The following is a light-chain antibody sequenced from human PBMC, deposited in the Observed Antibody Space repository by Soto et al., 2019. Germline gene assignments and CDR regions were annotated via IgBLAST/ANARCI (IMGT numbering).Light chain of an antibody. CDR1: QSVSNN. V-gene: IGKV3-15*01. CDR2: FAS. CDR3: QQYNKWPLT. Sequence: EIVMTQSPATLSVSPGEKATLSCRASQSVSNNFAWYQQKPGQAPRLLIYFASTRATGIPARFSGSGSGTEFTLTISSLQSEDFAVYYCQQYNKWPLTFGGGTKVETK. J-gene: IGKJ4*01.